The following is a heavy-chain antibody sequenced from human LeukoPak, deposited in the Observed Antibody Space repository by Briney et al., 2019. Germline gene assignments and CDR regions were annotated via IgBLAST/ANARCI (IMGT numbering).Heavy chain of an antibody. Sequence: SETLSLTCAVSGGSISRSSYYWGWIRQPPGKGLEWIGSIYYSGSTYYNPSLKSRVTISVDTSKNQFSLKLSSVTAADTAVYYCARTQYYYDSSGYSSWGQGTLVTVSS. CDR1: GGSISRSSYY. CDR3: ARTQYYYDSSGYSS. V-gene: IGHV4-39*01. D-gene: IGHD3-22*01. CDR2: IYYSGST. J-gene: IGHJ5*02.